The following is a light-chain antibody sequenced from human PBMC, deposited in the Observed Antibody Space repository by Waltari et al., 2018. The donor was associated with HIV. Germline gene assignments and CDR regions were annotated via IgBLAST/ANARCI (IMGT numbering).Light chain of an antibody. CDR3: AAWDDNLNGL. Sequence: QSVLTQPPSASGTPGQRVTISCSGRRSNIGTNVVNWYQQLPGSAPKLLISYNNRRPSGGPDRFSGSKSGTSASLAISGLQSEDEADYYCAAWDDNLNGLFGGGTKLTVL. J-gene: IGLJ2*01. V-gene: IGLV1-44*01. CDR1: RSNIGTNV. CDR2: YNN.